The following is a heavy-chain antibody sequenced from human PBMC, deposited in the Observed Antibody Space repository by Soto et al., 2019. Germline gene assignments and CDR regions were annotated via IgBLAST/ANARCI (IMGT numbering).Heavy chain of an antibody. D-gene: IGHD3-9*01. CDR1: GYTFTGYY. J-gene: IGHJ5*02. CDR2: INPNSGGT. Sequence: ASVKVSCKASGYTFTGYYMHWVRQAPGQGLEWMGWINPNSGGTNYAQKFQGWVTMTRDTSISTAYMELSRLRSDDTAVYYCARSPYYDILTGGNNWFDPWGQGTLVTVSS. V-gene: IGHV1-2*04. CDR3: ARSPYYDILTGGNNWFDP.